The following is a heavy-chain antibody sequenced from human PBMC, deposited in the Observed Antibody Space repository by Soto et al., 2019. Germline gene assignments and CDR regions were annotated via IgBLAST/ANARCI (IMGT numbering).Heavy chain of an antibody. CDR3: ARRARMGTQLWLPFDY. CDR1: GGTFSSYA. CDR2: IIPIFGTA. D-gene: IGHD5-18*01. Sequence: SVKVSCKASGGTFSSYAISWVRQAPGQGLEWMGGIIPIFGTANYAQKFQGRVTMTRDLFTNTAYMELTSLRSEDTAVYYCARRARMGTQLWLPFDYWAQGTLVTVSS. J-gene: IGHJ4*02. V-gene: IGHV1-69*05.